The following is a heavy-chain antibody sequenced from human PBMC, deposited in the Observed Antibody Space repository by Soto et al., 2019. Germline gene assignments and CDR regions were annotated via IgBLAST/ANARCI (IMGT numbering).Heavy chain of an antibody. CDR3: ARESFADILTGSDYYYYGMDV. Sequence: GGSLRLSCAASGFTFSSYAMHWVRQAPGKGLEWVAVISYDGSNKYYADSVKGRFTISRDNSKNTLYLQMNSLRAEDTAVYYCARESFADILTGSDYYYYGMDVWGQGTTVTVSS. V-gene: IGHV3-30-3*01. CDR1: GFTFSSYA. D-gene: IGHD3-9*01. CDR2: ISYDGSNK. J-gene: IGHJ6*02.